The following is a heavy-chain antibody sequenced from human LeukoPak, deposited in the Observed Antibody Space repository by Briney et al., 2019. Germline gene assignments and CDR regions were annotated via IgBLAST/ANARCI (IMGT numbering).Heavy chain of an antibody. V-gene: IGHV3-23*01. Sequence: PGGSLRLSCAASGFTFSSYAMSWVRQAPGKGLEWISAISGSGGSTYYADSVKGRFTISRDNSKNTLYLQMNSLRAEDTAVYYCAKEGESSTTLYNWFDPWGQGTLVTVSS. D-gene: IGHD2-2*01. J-gene: IGHJ5*02. CDR3: AKEGESSTTLYNWFDP. CDR2: ISGSGGST. CDR1: GFTFSSYA.